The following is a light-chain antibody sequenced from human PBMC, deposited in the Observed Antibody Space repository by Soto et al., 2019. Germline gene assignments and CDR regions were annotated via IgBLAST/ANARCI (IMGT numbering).Light chain of an antibody. CDR2: GAS. J-gene: IGKJ3*01. Sequence: DIQMTQSPSSLSASVGDRVTITCQASQDIRNSLNWHQQKPGKAPNLLISGASILESGVPSRFSGSGSGTDFSFTISSLQPEDIATYYCQQFDDLPFTFGPGTKLDLK. CDR3: QQFDDLPFT. V-gene: IGKV1-33*01. CDR1: QDIRNS.